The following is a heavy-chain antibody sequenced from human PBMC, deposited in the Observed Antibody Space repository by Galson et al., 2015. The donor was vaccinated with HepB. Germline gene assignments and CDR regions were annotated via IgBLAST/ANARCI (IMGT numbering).Heavy chain of an antibody. CDR3: ARGYSSSWYDLSYYYYMDV. D-gene: IGHD6-13*01. CDR1: GYTFTSYG. Sequence: SCKASGYTFTSYGISWARQAPGQGLEWMGWISAYNGNTNYAQKLQGRVTMTTDTSTSTAYMELRSLRSDDTAVYYCARGYSSSWYDLSYYYYMDVWGKGTTVTVSS. J-gene: IGHJ6*03. V-gene: IGHV1-18*01. CDR2: ISAYNGNT.